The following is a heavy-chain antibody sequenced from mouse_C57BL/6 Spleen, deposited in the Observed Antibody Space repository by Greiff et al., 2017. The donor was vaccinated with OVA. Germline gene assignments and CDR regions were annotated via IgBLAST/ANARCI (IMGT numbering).Heavy chain of an antibody. CDR2: IDPSDSYT. Sequence: VQLQPPWAELVKPGASVQLSCKASGSTFTSYWMLWVKPRPGQGLALIGEIDPSDSYTNYNQKFHGKATLTVDTSSSTAYMQLSSLTSEDSAVYYCARGGLLQAWFADWGKGTLVTVSA. CDR3: ARGGLLQAWFAD. CDR1: GSTFTSYW. D-gene: IGHD2-1*01. V-gene: IGHV1-50*01. J-gene: IGHJ3*01.